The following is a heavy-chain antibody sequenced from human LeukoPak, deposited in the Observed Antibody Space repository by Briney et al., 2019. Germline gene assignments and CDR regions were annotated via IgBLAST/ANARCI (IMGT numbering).Heavy chain of an antibody. D-gene: IGHD6-19*01. V-gene: IGHV1-69*05. CDR2: IIPIFGTA. CDR1: GGTFSSYA. J-gene: IGHJ4*02. CDR3: ARGHSSGWYYFDY. Sequence: SVKVSCKASGGTFSSYAISWVRQAPGQGLEWMGRIIPIFGTANYAQKFQGRVTITTDESTSTAYMELSSLRSEDTAVYYCARGHSSGWYYFDYWGQGTLVTVSS.